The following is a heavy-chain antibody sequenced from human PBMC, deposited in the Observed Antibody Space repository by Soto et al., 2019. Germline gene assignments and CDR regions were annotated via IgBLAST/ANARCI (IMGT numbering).Heavy chain of an antibody. CDR2: IYYSGST. J-gene: IGHJ4*02. CDR1: GDSISSYY. V-gene: IGHV4-59*12. CDR3: ARAKGYFDS. Sequence: SDTLSLTCTVYGDSISSYYWSWIRQPPGKGLEWIGYIYYSGSTNYNPSLKSRVTISVDTSKNQFSLKLSSVTAADTAVYYCARAKGYFDSWGQGTLVTVSS.